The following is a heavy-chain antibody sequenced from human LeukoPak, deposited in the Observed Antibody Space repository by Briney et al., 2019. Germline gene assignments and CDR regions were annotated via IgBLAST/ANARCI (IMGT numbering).Heavy chain of an antibody. V-gene: IGHV1-18*01. Sequence: ASVKVSCKASGYTFTSYGISWVRQAPGQGLEWMGWISAYNGNTNYAQKLQGRVTMTTDTSTSTAYMELSSLRSEDTAVYYCARIRSSWRIPENDAFDLWGQGTMVTVSS. J-gene: IGHJ3*01. D-gene: IGHD6-13*01. CDR2: ISAYNGNT. CDR1: GYTFTSYG. CDR3: ARIRSSWRIPENDAFDL.